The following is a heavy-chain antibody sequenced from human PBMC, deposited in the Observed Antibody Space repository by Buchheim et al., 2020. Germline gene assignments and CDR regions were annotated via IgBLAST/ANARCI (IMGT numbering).Heavy chain of an antibody. CDR3: AREPWTTTLDY. D-gene: IGHD3/OR15-3a*01. CDR2: VSLDGRT. Sequence: QVQLVQSGAEAKKPGASVKVSCKASGYAFTSHGFSWVRQAPGQGLEWMGWVSLDGRTDYARDFQGRVTMTTDTSRAPVYMELRNLRFDDTAMYYCAREPWTTTLDYWGQGT. J-gene: IGHJ4*02. V-gene: IGHV1-18*01. CDR1: GYAFTSHG.